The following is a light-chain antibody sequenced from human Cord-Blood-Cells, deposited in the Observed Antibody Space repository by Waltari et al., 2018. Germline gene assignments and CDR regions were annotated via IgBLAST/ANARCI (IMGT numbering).Light chain of an antibody. CDR2: DVS. Sequence: QPALTQPAPVPGSLGQPTTSPCTGPTSAVGGYTSVSCSQQHPGKAPKLMIYDVSKRPSGVSNRFSGSKSGNTASLTISGLQAEDEADYYCSSYTSSSSWVFGGGTKLTVL. V-gene: IGLV2-14*01. CDR1: TSAVGGYTS. CDR3: SSYTSSSSWV. J-gene: IGLJ3*02.